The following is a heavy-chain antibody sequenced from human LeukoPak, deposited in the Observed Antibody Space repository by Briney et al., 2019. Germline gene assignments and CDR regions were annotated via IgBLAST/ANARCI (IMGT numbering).Heavy chain of an antibody. D-gene: IGHD3-3*01. CDR1: GYTFTSYG. CDR3: ARAGDDFWSGYYVD. V-gene: IGHV1-18*01. CDR2: ISAYNGNT. J-gene: IGHJ4*02. Sequence: ASVKVSCKASGYTFTSYGISWVRQAPGQGLEWMGWISAYNGNTNYAHKLQGRVTMTTDTSTSTAYMELRSLRSDDTAVYYCARAGDDFWSGYYVDWGQGTLVTVSS.